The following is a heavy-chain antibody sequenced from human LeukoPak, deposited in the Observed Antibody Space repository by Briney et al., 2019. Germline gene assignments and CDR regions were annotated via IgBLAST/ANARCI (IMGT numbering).Heavy chain of an antibody. CDR2: IYSGGST. V-gene: IGHV3-53*01. CDR3: ARGHKQWLETSFDY. J-gene: IGHJ4*02. Sequence: GGSLRLSCAASGFTVSSNYMSWVRRAPGKGLEWVSVIYSGGSTYYADSVKGRFTISRDNSKNTLYLQMNSLRAEDTAVYYCARGHKQWLETSFDYWGQGTLVTVSS. CDR1: GFTVSSNY. D-gene: IGHD6-19*01.